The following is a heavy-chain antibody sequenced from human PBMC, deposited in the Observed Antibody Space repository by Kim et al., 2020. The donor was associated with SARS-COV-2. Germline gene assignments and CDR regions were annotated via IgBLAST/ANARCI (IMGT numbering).Heavy chain of an antibody. CDR1: GGSISSSSYY. J-gene: IGHJ5*01. D-gene: IGHD2-15*01. V-gene: IGHV4-39*07. Sequence: SETLSLTCTVSGGSISSSSYYWGWIRQPPGKGLEWIGSIYYSGSTYYNPSLKSRVTISVDTSKNQFSLKLSSVTAADTAVYYCARFGPYCSGGSCPNWF. CDR3: ARFGPYCSGGSCPNWF. CDR2: IYYSGST.